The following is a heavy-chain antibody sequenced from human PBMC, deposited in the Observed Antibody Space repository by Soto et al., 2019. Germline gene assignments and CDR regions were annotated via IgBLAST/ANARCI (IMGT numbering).Heavy chain of an antibody. Sequence: QVQLQESGPGLVKPSPTLSLTCTVSGGSISSGGYYWSWIRPHPGKGLEWIGYIYYSGSTYYNPSLKSRVTIAVDTSKNQFSLKLSSVTAADTAVYYCARDDCSSTSCYASTYGMDVWGQGTTVTVSS. V-gene: IGHV4-31*03. CDR2: IYYSGST. D-gene: IGHD2-2*01. J-gene: IGHJ6*02. CDR3: ARDDCSSTSCYASTYGMDV. CDR1: GGSISSGGYY.